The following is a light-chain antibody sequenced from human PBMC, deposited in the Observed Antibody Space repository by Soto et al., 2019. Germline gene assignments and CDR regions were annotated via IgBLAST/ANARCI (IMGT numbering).Light chain of an antibody. Sequence: ALQMTQSPSSLSASVGDRVTITCRASQGIRNDLDWFQQKAPKLLIYAASNLQSGVPARFSGSGSGTDFTLTISSLQPEDFATYYCLQKYFYPFTFGPGTKVDIK. CDR2: AAS. CDR1: QGIRND. V-gene: IGKV1-6*01. CDR3: LQKYFYPFT. J-gene: IGKJ3*01.